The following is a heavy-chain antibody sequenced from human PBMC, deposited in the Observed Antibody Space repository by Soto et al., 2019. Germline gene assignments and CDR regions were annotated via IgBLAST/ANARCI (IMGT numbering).Heavy chain of an antibody. Sequence: EVQLVESGGGLVQPGRSLRLSCAASGFTFDDYAMHWVRQAPGKGLEWVSGISWNSGSIGYADSVKGRFTISRDNAKNXXYXQXXSLRAEDTALYYCARGGLREKQQLVDGYYYYGMDVWGQGTTVTVSS. CDR3: ARGGLREKQQLVDGYYYYGMDV. D-gene: IGHD6-13*01. V-gene: IGHV3-9*01. CDR1: GFTFDDYA. J-gene: IGHJ6*02. CDR2: ISWNSGSI.